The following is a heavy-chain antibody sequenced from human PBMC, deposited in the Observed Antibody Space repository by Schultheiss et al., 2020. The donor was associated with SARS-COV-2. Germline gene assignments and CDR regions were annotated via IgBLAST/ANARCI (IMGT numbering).Heavy chain of an antibody. V-gene: IGHV3-9*01. D-gene: IGHD4-11*01. CDR2: ISWNSGSI. CDR1: GFTFDDYA. CDR3: AKTPQTTVIYGSYFDY. Sequence: SLKISCAASGFTFDDYAMHWVRQAPGKGLEWVSGISWNSGSIGYADSVKGRFTISRDNSKNTLYLQMNSLRAEDTAVYYCAKTPQTTVIYGSYFDYWGQGTLVTVSS. J-gene: IGHJ4*02.